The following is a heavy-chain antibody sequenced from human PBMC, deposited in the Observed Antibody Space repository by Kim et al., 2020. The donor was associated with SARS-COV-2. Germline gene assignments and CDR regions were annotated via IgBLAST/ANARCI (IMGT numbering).Heavy chain of an antibody. V-gene: IGHV6-1*01. J-gene: IGHJ6*02. D-gene: IGHD3-10*01. CDR1: GDTVSSDTVA. CDR2: TYYRSKWYT. CDR3: ARDVLLGSADARHYYGMDV. Sequence: SQTLSLTCAISGDTVSSDTVAWNWIRQSPSRGLEWLGRTYYRSKWYTDYPVSLKSRLSVIPDSAKNQFSLQLNSVTPEDTAVYYCARDVLLGSADARHYYGMDVWGRGTTVVVSS.